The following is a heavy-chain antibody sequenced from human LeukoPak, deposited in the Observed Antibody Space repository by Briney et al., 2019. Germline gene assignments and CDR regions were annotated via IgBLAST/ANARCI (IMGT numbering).Heavy chain of an antibody. CDR1: GGSFSGYY. V-gene: IGHV4-34*01. J-gene: IGHJ5*02. CDR3: ARTVARYQLLYPPTYNWFDP. CDR2: NNHSGST. Sequence: SETLSLTCAVYGGSFSGYYWSRIRQPPGKGLEWIGENNHSGSTNYNPSLESRVTISVDTSKNQFSLKLSSVTAADTAVYYCARTVARYQLLYPPTYNWFDPWGQGTLVTVSS. D-gene: IGHD2-2*02.